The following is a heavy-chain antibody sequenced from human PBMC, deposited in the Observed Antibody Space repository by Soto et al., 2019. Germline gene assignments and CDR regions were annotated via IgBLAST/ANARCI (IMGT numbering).Heavy chain of an antibody. CDR1: GYTFTSYG. Sequence: QVQLVQSGAEVKKPGASVKVSCKASGYTFTSYGISWVRQAPGQGLEWMGWISAYNGNTNYAQKLQGRVTMTTDTSTSTAYMELRSLRSDDTAVYYCAREWADIVVVVAAEYYCDYWGQGSLVTVAS. V-gene: IGHV1-18*01. CDR2: ISAYNGNT. J-gene: IGHJ4*02. CDR3: AREWADIVVVVAAEYYCDY. D-gene: IGHD2-15*01.